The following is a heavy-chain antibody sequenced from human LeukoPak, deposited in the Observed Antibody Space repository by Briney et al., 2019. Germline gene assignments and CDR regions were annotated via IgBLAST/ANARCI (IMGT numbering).Heavy chain of an antibody. J-gene: IGHJ4*02. Sequence: GASVKVSCKASGYTFTSNHIHWVRQAPGQGLEWMGVINPSGDSTSYAPNFQGRVTVTRDTPTSTVYMELSSLRSEDTAIYYCAKIAARDTGEGYWGQGTLVTVSS. D-gene: IGHD6-6*01. V-gene: IGHV1-46*01. CDR2: INPSGDST. CDR1: GYTFTSNH. CDR3: AKIAARDTGEGY.